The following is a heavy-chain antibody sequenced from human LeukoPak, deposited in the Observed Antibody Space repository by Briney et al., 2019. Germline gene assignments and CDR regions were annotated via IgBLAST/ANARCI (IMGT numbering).Heavy chain of an antibody. CDR3: ARDPFSGSYYLIRAFDI. Sequence: GGSLRLTCAASGFTFSSYSMNWVRQAPGKGLEWVSSISSSSSYIYYADSVKGRFTISRDNAKNSLYLQMNSLRAEDTAVYYCARDPFSGSYYLIRAFDIWGQGTMVTVSS. CDR1: GFTFSSYS. J-gene: IGHJ3*02. D-gene: IGHD1-26*01. CDR2: ISSSSSYI. V-gene: IGHV3-21*01.